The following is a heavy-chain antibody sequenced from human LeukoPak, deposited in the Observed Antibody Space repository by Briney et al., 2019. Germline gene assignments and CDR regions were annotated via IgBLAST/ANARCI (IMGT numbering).Heavy chain of an antibody. CDR1: GGSISSYY. J-gene: IGHJ6*02. CDR3: ARDRGYGMDV. CDR2: IYYSGST. Sequence: SETLSLTCTVSGGSISSYYWSWIRQPPGKGLEWIGYIYYSGSTNYNLSLKSRVTISVDTSKNQFSLKLSSVTAADTAVYYCARDRGYGMDVWGQGTTVTVSS. V-gene: IGHV4-59*01.